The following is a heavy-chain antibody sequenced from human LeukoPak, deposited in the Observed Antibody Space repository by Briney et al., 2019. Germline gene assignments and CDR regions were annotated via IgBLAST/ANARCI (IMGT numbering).Heavy chain of an antibody. CDR3: ARRPYSSSSSWIV. J-gene: IGHJ4*02. CDR1: GGSISSYY. D-gene: IGHD6-6*01. V-gene: IGHV4-59*01. Sequence: SETLSLTCTVSGGSISSYYWSWIRQPPGKGLEWIGYIYYSGSTNYNPSLKSRVTISVDTSKNQFSLKLSSVTAADTAVYYCARRPYSSSSSWIVWGQGTLVTVSS. CDR2: IYYSGST.